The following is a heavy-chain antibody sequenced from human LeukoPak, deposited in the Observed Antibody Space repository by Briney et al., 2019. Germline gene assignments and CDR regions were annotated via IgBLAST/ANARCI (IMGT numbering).Heavy chain of an antibody. V-gene: IGHV3-48*02. D-gene: IGHD3-22*01. Sequence: SGGSLRLSCAASGFTFSSYSMNWVRQAPGKGLEWVSHITASGTAMLYADSVKGRFTISRDNAKNSLYLQMNSLRDEDTAVYYCARNQEIDYYDSSGFYWGVEYWGQGTLVTVSS. J-gene: IGHJ4*02. CDR3: ARNQEIDYYDSSGFYWGVEY. CDR1: GFTFSSYS. CDR2: ITASGTAM.